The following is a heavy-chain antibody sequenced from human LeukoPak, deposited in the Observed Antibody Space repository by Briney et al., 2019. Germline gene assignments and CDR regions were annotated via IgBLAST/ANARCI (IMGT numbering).Heavy chain of an antibody. CDR2: ISYDGSNK. D-gene: IGHD3-10*01. J-gene: IGHJ6*02. Sequence: GGSLRLSCAASGFTFSSYAMHWVRQAPGKGLEWVAVISYDGSNKYYADSVKGRFTISRDNSKNTLYLQMNSLRAEDTAVYYCAKDRLLWFGETGMDVWGQGTTVTVSS. CDR1: GFTFSSYA. CDR3: AKDRLLWFGETGMDV. V-gene: IGHV3-30*04.